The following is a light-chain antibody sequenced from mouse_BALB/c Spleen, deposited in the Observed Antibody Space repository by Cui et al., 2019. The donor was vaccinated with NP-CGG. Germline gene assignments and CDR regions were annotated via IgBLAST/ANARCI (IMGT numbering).Light chain of an antibody. CDR1: TGAVTTSNY. CDR3: ALWYSNHWV. CDR2: GTN. J-gene: IGLJ1*01. V-gene: IGLV1*01. Sequence: QAVVTQESALTTSPGETVTLTCRSSTGAVTTSNYANWVQQQPAPFFTGLIGGTNNRAPGVPARFSGSLIGDKAALTITGAQTEDEAIYFCALWYSNHWVFGGGTKLTVL.